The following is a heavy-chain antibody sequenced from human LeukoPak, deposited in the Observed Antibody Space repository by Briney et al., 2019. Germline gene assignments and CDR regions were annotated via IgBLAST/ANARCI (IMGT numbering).Heavy chain of an antibody. CDR3: SRGPRFDP. CDR1: GYSLNIYE. V-gene: IGHV1-8*01. Sequence: ASVKVSCKTSGYSLNIYEINWVRQATGQGLEWMGWVNPNSGDTDYAQKFQGRLTMTRNTSISTAYMELSGLRLEDTAVYYCSRGPRFDPWGQGTQVTVSS. CDR2: VNPNSGDT. J-gene: IGHJ5*02.